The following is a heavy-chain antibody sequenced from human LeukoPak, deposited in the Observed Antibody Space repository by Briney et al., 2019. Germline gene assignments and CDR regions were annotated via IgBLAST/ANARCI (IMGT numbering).Heavy chain of an antibody. Sequence: GGSLRLSCAASGLIFSSYWMHWVRQAPGKGLVWVSRLDPDGSGTYYADSVQGRFTISRDNAKNTLYLQMNSLRAEDTAVYYCARAYRFGPNNYYYGMDVWGQGTTVTVSS. CDR3: ARAYRFGPNNYYYGMDV. CDR2: LDPDGSGT. V-gene: IGHV3-74*01. J-gene: IGHJ6*02. CDR1: GLIFSSYW. D-gene: IGHD5-18*01.